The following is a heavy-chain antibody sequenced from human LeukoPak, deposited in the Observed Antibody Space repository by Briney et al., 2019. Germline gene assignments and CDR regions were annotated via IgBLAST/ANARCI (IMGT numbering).Heavy chain of an antibody. V-gene: IGHV3-21*01. CDR1: GFPFSSYS. J-gene: IGHJ6*03. Sequence: GGSLRLSCAASGFPFSSYSMNWVRQAPGKGLEWVSSISISSSYIYYADSVKGRFTISRDNAKNSLYLQMNSLRAEDTAVYYCARVANIAYCGGDCYPEFGEHMDVWGKGTTVTVSS. CDR2: ISISSSYI. CDR3: ARVANIAYCGGDCYPEFGEHMDV. D-gene: IGHD2-21*02.